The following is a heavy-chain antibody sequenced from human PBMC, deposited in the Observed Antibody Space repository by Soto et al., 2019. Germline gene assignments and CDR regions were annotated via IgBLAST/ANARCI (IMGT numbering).Heavy chain of an antibody. V-gene: IGHV2-5*01. J-gene: IGHJ6*02. D-gene: IGHD5-12*01. CDR2: IYWNDDK. CDR3: AHIPWRENYYYYHYGMDV. Sequence: SGPTLVNPTQTLTLTCTFSGFSLSTSGVGVGWIRQPPGKALEWLALIYWNDDKRYSPSLKSRLTITKDTSKNQVVLTMTNMDPVDTATYYCAHIPWRENYYYYHYGMDVWGQGTTVTVSS. CDR1: GFSLSTSGVG.